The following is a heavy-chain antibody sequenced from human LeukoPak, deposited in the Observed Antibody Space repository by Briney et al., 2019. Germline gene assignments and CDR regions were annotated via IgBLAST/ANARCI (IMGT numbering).Heavy chain of an antibody. Sequence: ASVKVSCKASRYTFTAYYIHWVRHAPGQGLEWMGWINPHTGGTKYAQKFQGWVTMTRDTSISTAYMDLSGLKSNDTAVYYCARGFGSSWFDVWGQGTLVTVSS. J-gene: IGHJ5*02. CDR1: RYTFTAYY. CDR2: INPHTGGT. CDR3: ARGFGSSWFDV. D-gene: IGHD6-13*01. V-gene: IGHV1-2*04.